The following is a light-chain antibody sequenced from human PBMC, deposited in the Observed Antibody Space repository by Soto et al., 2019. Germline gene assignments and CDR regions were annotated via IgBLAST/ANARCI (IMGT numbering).Light chain of an antibody. CDR2: AAS. J-gene: IGKJ3*01. Sequence: DIQMTQSPSSLSASVGDRVTITCRASQGISNYLAWYQQKPGKVPKLLIYAASTLQSGVPSRYSGSGSGTDFTLTISSLQAEDVATYYCLKYNSAPFTFGPGTKVDIK. V-gene: IGKV1-27*01. CDR1: QGISNY. CDR3: LKYNSAPFT.